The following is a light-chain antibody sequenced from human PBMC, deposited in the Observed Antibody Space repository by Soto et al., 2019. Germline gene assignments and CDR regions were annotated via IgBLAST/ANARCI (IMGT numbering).Light chain of an antibody. V-gene: IGKV3-15*01. CDR2: GAS. Sequence: EIVMTQSPATLSVSPGERAPLSCRASQSVSSNLAWYQQKPGQAPRLLIYGASTRATGIPARFSGSGSGTEFTLPISSLQSEDFAVYYCQQYNNWPGTFGQGTKVDIK. CDR1: QSVSSN. CDR3: QQYNNWPGT. J-gene: IGKJ1*01.